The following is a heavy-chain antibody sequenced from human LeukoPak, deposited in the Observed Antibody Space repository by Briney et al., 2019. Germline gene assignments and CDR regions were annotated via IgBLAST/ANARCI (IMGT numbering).Heavy chain of an antibody. Sequence: SETLSLTCAVYGGSFSGYYWSWIRQPPGKGLEWIGEINHSGSTNYNPSLKSRVTISVDTSKNQFSLKLSSVAAADTAVYHCARVRTRLYYFDYWGQGTLVTVSS. CDR1: GGSFSGYY. D-gene: IGHD4/OR15-4a*01. CDR2: INHSGST. J-gene: IGHJ4*02. CDR3: ARVRTRLYYFDY. V-gene: IGHV4-34*01.